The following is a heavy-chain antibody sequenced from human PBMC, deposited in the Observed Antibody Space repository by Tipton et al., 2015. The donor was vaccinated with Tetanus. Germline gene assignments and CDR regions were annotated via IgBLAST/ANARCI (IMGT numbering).Heavy chain of an antibody. CDR1: GFNFNSYS. CDR2: IVGSSAYI. D-gene: IGHD2-15*01. CDR3: ARDRCCGYSFDY. Sequence: SLRLSCVASGFNFNSYSMNWVRQAPGKGLEWISSIVGSSAYIYYADSVKGRFTVSRDNAKNSLYLQMNSLRAEDTAVYYCARDRCCGYSFDYWGQGTLVTVSS. V-gene: IGHV3-21*01. J-gene: IGHJ4*02.